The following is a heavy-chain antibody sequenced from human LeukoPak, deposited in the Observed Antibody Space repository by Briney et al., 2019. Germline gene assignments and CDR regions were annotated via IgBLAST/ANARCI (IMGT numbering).Heavy chain of an antibody. CDR2: IFPIFGTA. CDR3: ARGDTLTIFGVVIIGAFDI. D-gene: IGHD3-3*01. V-gene: IGHV1-69*05. J-gene: IGHJ3*02. CDR1: GGTFSSYA. Sequence: ASVTVSCKASGGTFSSYAISWVRQAPGQGLEWMGGIFPIFGTANYAQKFQGRVTITTDESTSTAYMELSSLRSEDTAVYYCARGDTLTIFGVVIIGAFDIWGQGTMVTVSS.